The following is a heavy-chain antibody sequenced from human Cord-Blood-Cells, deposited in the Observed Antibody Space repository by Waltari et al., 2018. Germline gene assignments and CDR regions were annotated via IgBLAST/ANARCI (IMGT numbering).Heavy chain of an antibody. J-gene: IGHJ4*02. D-gene: IGHD5-12*01. V-gene: IGHV1-69*09. Sequence: QVQLVQSGAEVKKPGSSVKVSCKASGGTFSSYAISWVRQAPGQGLEWMGRIIPILGIANYAQKCQGRVTITADKSTSTAYMELSSLRSEDTAVYYCARDLKEMATNFDYWGQGTLVTVSS. CDR2: IIPILGIA. CDR1: GGTFSSYA. CDR3: ARDLKEMATNFDY.